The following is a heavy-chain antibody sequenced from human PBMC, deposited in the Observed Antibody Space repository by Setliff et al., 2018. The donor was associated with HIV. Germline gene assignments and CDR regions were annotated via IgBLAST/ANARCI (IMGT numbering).Heavy chain of an antibody. D-gene: IGHD3-22*01. Sequence: LSLTCTVSGGSISSYYWRGXRLPAGKGLEWIGRIYTSGSTNYNPSLXSRVTMSVDTSKNQFSLKLSSVTAAATAVYXLXTTPTYYDSSEPFQHWGQGTLVTVSS. V-gene: IGHV4-4*07. J-gene: IGHJ1*01. CDR1: GGSISSYY. CDR3: XTTPTYYDSSEPFQH. CDR2: IYTSGST.